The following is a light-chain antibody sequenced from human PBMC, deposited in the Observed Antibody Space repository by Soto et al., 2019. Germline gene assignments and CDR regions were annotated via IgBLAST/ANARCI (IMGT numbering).Light chain of an antibody. V-gene: IGLV2-8*01. Sequence: QSALTQPPSTSGSPGQSVAISCTGTSRDVGGYNYVSWYQQHPGKAPKLMIYEVNKRPSGVPDRFSGSKSGNTASLTVSGLQAEDEADYYCSSYAGSGNVFGTGTKLTVL. CDR3: SSYAGSGNV. J-gene: IGLJ1*01. CDR2: EVN. CDR1: SRDVGGYNY.